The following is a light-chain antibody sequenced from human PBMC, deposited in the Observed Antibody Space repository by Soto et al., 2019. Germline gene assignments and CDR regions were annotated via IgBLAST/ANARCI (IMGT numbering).Light chain of an antibody. CDR3: QQSCDLPRT. J-gene: IGKJ1*01. Sequence: DIQMTQSPSSLSASVGDRVTITCRASESIRTSLNWYQKKAGKAPKCLIYDASNLESGVPSRFTGSGFGTDFTLTISSLQPEDFATYYCQQSCDLPRTFGQGTTVDIK. V-gene: IGKV1-39*01. CDR1: ESIRTS. CDR2: DAS.